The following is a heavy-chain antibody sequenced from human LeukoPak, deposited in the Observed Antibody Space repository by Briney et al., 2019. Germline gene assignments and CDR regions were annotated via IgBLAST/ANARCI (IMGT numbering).Heavy chain of an antibody. J-gene: IGHJ4*02. D-gene: IGHD6-25*01. Sequence: GASVKVSCKASGGTFSSYAISWVRQAPGQGLEWMGWHSSYKDKTNYAQKFHDRVTMTTDTSTSTGYMELGSLTSADTAVYYCARDMKYSSGRPDHWGQGTLVTVSS. CDR3: ARDMKYSSGRPDH. CDR2: HSSYKDKT. V-gene: IGHV1-18*01. CDR1: GGTFSSYA.